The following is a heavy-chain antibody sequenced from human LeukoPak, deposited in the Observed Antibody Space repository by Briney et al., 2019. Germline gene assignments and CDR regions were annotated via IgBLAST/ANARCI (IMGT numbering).Heavy chain of an antibody. J-gene: IGHJ4*02. V-gene: IGHV3-7*03. CDR1: GFSFGKYW. CDR3: ARDQYDTWSRRGNFNS. Sequence: GGSLRLSCVASGFSFGKYWMSWVRQAPGKGLEWVANIKLDGSEKNYVDSVKGRFTISRDNTKNSLYPQMNSLRAEDTAVFYCARDQYDTWSRRGNFNSWGQGTLVIVSS. D-gene: IGHD3/OR15-3a*01. CDR2: IKLDGSEK.